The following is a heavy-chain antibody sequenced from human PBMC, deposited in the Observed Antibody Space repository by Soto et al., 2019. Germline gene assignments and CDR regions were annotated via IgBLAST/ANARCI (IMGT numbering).Heavy chain of an antibody. J-gene: IGHJ4*02. V-gene: IGHV4-61*01. Sequence: SETLSLTCTVSGGSVSSGSYYWSWIRQPPGKGLEWIGYISNSGSTNYNPSLKSRVTISVDTSKNQFSLRLSSVTAADTAVYYCARDTAMVIWDYWGQGTLVTVSS. CDR3: ARDTAMVIWDY. CDR1: GGSVSSGSYY. D-gene: IGHD5-18*01. CDR2: ISNSGST.